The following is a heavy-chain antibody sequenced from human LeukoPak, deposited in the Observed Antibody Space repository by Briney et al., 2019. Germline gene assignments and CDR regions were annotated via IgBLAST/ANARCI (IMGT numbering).Heavy chain of an antibody. CDR1: GFTFSSYA. CDR2: ISGSGGST. V-gene: IGHV3-23*01. Sequence: PGGSLRLSCAASGFTFSSYAMSWVRQAPGKGLEWVLAISGSGGSTYYADSVKGRFTISRDNSKNTLYLQMNSLRAEDTAVYYCAKDQVMWGIAAAAYDYWGQGTLVTVSS. J-gene: IGHJ4*02. CDR3: AKDQVMWGIAAAAYDY. D-gene: IGHD6-13*01.